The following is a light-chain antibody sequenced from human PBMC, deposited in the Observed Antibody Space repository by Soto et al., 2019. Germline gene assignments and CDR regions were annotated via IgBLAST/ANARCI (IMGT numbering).Light chain of an antibody. CDR2: GAS. J-gene: IGKJ2*01. V-gene: IGKV3-20*01. Sequence: EIVLTQSPGTLSLSPGEGATLSCRASQSVSSTLLASYQQKPGQAPRLLIYGASNRVPGIPVRFSGRGSGSDFIFAISRLEPEDFEGYYCHHYGTSPYTFGQGTKLEI. CDR1: QSVSSTL. CDR3: HHYGTSPYT.